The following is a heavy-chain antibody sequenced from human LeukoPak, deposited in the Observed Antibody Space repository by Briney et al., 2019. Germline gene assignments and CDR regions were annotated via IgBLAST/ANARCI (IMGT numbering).Heavy chain of an antibody. CDR2: VSSDGGTQ. D-gene: IGHD5-18*01. CDR1: GFTFSNYG. Sequence: PGGSLRLSCAASGFTFSNYGMQWDRQAPGKGLEWVAVVSSDGGTQYYDDSVRGRFTISRDNAEDMLYLQMNSLRPEDTAVYYCVKEFGGHSYGAYFDYWGLGTLVTVSS. CDR3: VKEFGGHSYGAYFDY. V-gene: IGHV3-30*18. J-gene: IGHJ4*02.